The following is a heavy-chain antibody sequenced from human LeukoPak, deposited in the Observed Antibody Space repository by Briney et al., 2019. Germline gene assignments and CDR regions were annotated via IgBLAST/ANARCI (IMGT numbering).Heavy chain of an antibody. CDR3: AHSHPAIITAVNRYFDY. V-gene: IGHV2-5*01. J-gene: IGHJ4*02. CDR2: IYWNDDK. Sequence: ESGPTLVKPTQTLTLTCTFSGFSLSTSGVGVGWIRQPPGKALECLALIYWNDDKRYSPSLKSRLTITKDTSKNQVVLAMTNVVPVDTGTYYCAHSHPAIITAVNRYFDYWGQGTLVTVSS. CDR1: GFSLSTSGVG. D-gene: IGHD3-10*01.